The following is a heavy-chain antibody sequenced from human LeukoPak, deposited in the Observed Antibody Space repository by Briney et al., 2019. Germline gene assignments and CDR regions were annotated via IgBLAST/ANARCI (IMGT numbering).Heavy chain of an antibody. J-gene: IGHJ4*02. CDR3: ARVAAPRSNDY. D-gene: IGHD6-13*01. CDR2: ASYDGGNK. V-gene: IGHV3-30-3*01. Sequence: GGSLRLSCAASGFALSMYTLHWVRQAPGKGPECVAIASYDGGNKYYADSVKGRFTISRDNSKNTLYLQMNSLKTEDTAVYYCARVAAPRSNDYWGQGTLVTVSS. CDR1: GFALSMYT.